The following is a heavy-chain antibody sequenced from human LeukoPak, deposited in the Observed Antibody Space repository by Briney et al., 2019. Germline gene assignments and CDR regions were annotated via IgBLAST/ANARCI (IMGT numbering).Heavy chain of an antibody. V-gene: IGHV1-18*01. Sequence: ASVTVSCKASGYTFTIYVISWVRQAPGQGLEWMGWISVYNGNTKYAQKLHGRVSMTTDTSTSTAYMELRSLRSDDTAVYYCARGPYCSGGSCYSQYFDYWGQGTLVTVSS. CDR1: GYTFTIYV. J-gene: IGHJ4*02. CDR3: ARGPYCSGGSCYSQYFDY. D-gene: IGHD2-15*01. CDR2: ISVYNGNT.